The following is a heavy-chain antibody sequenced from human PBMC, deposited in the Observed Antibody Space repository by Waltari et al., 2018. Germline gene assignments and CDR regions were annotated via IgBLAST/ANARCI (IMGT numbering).Heavy chain of an antibody. CDR3: TGEYCSGDTGYPHYYYMDV. D-gene: IGHD2-15*01. V-gene: IGHV3-15*01. Sequence: EVQLVESGGGMVTPGESLRLSCAGSGFHFRHAWMNWFRLSPGKGLECVGRIKSISEGGTIDYAASVRGRFTISRDDSKNTLSLQMNSLKTEDTAVYFCTGEYCSGDTGYPHYYYMDVWGRGTTVTVSS. CDR2: IKSISEGGTI. J-gene: IGHJ6*03. CDR1: GFHFRHAW.